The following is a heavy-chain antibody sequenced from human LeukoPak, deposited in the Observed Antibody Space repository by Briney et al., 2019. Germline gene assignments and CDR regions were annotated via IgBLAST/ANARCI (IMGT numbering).Heavy chain of an antibody. J-gene: IGHJ4*02. CDR2: IKQDGSEK. CDR3: ARERPSSGYYPYYFDY. V-gene: IGHV3-7*01. CDR1: GFTFNGYW. Sequence: GGSLRLSCAASGFTFNGYWKSWVRQAPGKGLEWVANIKQDGSEKYYVDSVEGRFTISRDNAKNSLYLQMNSLRAEDTAVYYCARERPSSGYYPYYFDYWGQGTLVTVSS. D-gene: IGHD3-22*01.